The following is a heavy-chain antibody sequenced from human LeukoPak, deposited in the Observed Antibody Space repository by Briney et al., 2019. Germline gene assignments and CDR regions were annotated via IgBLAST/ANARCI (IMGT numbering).Heavy chain of an antibody. V-gene: IGHV3-30*04. J-gene: IGHJ5*02. CDR3: ARDGYSSGWYVGWFDP. CDR1: GFTFSSYA. Sequence: PGRSLRLSCAASGFTFSSYAMHWVRQAPGKGLEWVAVISYEGSNKYYAASVKDRFTIARDNSKNTLYLQMNSLRAEDTAVYYCARDGYSSGWYVGWFDPWGQGTLVTVSS. CDR2: ISYEGSNK. D-gene: IGHD6-19*01.